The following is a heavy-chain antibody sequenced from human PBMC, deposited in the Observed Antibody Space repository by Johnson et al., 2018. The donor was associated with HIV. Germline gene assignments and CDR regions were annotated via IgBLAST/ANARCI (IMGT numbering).Heavy chain of an antibody. V-gene: IGHV3-30*04. Sequence: VQVVESGGGVVQPGRSLRLSCAASGFTFSSYAMHWVRQAPGKGLEWVAVISYDGSNKYYADSVKGRFTISRDNAKNSLYLQMNSLRAEDTAVYYCASPPDAFDIWGQGTMVTVSS. J-gene: IGHJ3*02. CDR3: ASPPDAFDI. CDR2: ISYDGSNK. CDR1: GFTFSSYA.